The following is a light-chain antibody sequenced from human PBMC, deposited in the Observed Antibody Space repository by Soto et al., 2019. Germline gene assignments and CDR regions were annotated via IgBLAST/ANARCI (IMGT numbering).Light chain of an antibody. CDR3: AAWDDSLNGRYV. V-gene: IGLV1-44*01. CDR1: SSNIGTYT. CDR2: SNN. J-gene: IGLJ1*01. Sequence: QTVVTQPPSASGTPGQRVTISCSGSSSNIGTYTVNWYQHLPGTAPKLLIYSNNQRPSGVPDRFSGSKSGTSASLAISGLQSEDEADYYCAAWDDSLNGRYVFGTGTKLTVL.